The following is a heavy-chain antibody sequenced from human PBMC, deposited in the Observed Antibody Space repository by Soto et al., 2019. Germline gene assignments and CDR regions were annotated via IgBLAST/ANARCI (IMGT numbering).Heavy chain of an antibody. CDR3: AHSRCGGDCLQSYSSHYYYGMDV. V-gene: IGHV2-5*02. D-gene: IGHD2-21*02. Sequence: QITLKESGPTLVKPTQTLTLTCTISGFSLSTGGVGVGWIRQPPGKALEWLALIYWDDDKRYSPSLKSRLTIPKDTSKIQVVLTMTNMDPVDTATYYCAHSRCGGDCLQSYSSHYYYGMDVWGQGTTVTVSS. J-gene: IGHJ6*02. CDR1: GFSLSTGGVG. CDR2: IYWDDDK.